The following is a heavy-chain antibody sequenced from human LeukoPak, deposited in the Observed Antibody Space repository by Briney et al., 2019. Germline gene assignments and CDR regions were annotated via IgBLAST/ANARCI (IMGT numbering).Heavy chain of an antibody. CDR3: AAAEMATISY. CDR2: IWYDGSNK. J-gene: IGHJ4*02. CDR1: GFTFSSYG. D-gene: IGHD5-24*01. V-gene: IGHV3-33*01. Sequence: PGRSLRLSCAASGFTFSSYGMHWVRQAPGKGLEWVAVIWYDGSNKYYADSVKGRFTISRVNSKNTLYLQMNSLRAEDTAVYYCAAAEMATISYWGQGTLVTVSS.